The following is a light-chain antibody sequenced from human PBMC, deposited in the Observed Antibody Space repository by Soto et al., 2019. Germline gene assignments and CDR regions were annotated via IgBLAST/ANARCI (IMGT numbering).Light chain of an antibody. V-gene: IGKV1-33*01. Sequence: DIQMTQSPSTLSASEGDRVTISCRASQSVSIWLAWYQQKPGRAPKLLIYDAFNLETGVPSRFTGSGSGREYTFTIRSLQPEDIATYYCQQYDTLPPTFGPGTKVDIK. CDR3: QQYDTLPPT. J-gene: IGKJ3*01. CDR2: DAF. CDR1: QSVSIW.